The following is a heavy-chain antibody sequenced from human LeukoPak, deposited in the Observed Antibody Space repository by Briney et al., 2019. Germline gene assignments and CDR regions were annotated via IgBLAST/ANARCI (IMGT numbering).Heavy chain of an antibody. Sequence: ASVKVSCKASGYTFTADYMHWVRQAPGQGLEWMGWINPNSGDTNYAQNFQGRVTMTRDTSISTAYMELSSLTSDDTAVYYCARGQIASYYYSDYWGQGTLVTVSS. V-gene: IGHV1-2*02. J-gene: IGHJ4*02. CDR2: INPNSGDT. D-gene: IGHD2-21*01. CDR3: ARGQIASYYYSDY. CDR1: GYTFTADY.